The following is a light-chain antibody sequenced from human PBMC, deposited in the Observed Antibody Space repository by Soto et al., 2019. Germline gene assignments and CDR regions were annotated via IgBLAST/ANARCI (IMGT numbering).Light chain of an antibody. CDR1: ESINIY. CDR2: AAS. J-gene: IGKJ1*01. V-gene: IGKV1-39*01. CDR3: QQTYSTPGT. Sequence: DIQMTQSPTSLSASVGDRVSITCRARESINIYLNWYQKKSGEAPKLLIYAASSLQSGVPSRFSGRWAGTGFTLTISSLQPEDFATYYCQQTYSTPGTFGQGTKVEIK.